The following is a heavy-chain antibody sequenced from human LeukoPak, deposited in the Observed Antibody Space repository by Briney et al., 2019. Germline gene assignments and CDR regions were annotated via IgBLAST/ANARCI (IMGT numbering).Heavy chain of an antibody. CDR2: VSDSGGST. V-gene: IGHV3-23*01. Sequence: GGSLRLSCAASGFSFSSSAMSWVRQAPGKGLEWVSVVSDSGGSTYYADSVKGRFTISRDNSKDTLYLQMNSLRAEDTAVYYCARGAMWAYYFDFWGQGTLVTVSS. J-gene: IGHJ4*02. D-gene: IGHD2-2*01. CDR1: GFSFSSSA. CDR3: ARGAMWAYYFDF.